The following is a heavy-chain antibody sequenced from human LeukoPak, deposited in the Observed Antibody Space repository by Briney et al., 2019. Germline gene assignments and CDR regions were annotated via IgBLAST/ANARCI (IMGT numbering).Heavy chain of an antibody. CDR2: ISSSSSYT. J-gene: IGHJ5*02. Sequence: GGSLRLSCAASGFTFSDYYMSWIRQAPGKGLEWVSYISSSSSYTNYADSVKGRFTISRDNAKNSLYLQMNSLRAEDTAVYYCARVTYYDSSGYHDHWGQGTLVTVSS. D-gene: IGHD3-22*01. V-gene: IGHV3-11*06. CDR3: ARVTYYDSSGYHDH. CDR1: GFTFSDYY.